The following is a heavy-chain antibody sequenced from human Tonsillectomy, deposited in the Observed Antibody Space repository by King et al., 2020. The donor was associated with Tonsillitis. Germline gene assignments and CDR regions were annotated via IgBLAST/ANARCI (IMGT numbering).Heavy chain of an antibody. CDR2: ICYTGST. J-gene: IGHJ4*02. D-gene: IGHD3-16*02. Sequence: QLQESGPGLVKPSETLSLTCTVSGGSITTNSYYWGWTRQPPGKGLDWVASICYTGSTQFSPSLKSRVTISVDTSKNQFSLRLRPVTAADTAVYYCARQTYDYLWGSYRPTFDYWGQGTLVTVSS. CDR1: GGSITTNSYY. CDR3: ARQTYDYLWGSYRPTFDY. V-gene: IGHV4-39*01.